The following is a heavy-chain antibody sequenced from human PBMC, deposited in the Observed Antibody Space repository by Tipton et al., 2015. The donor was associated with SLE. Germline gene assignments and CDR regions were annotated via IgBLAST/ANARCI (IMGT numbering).Heavy chain of an antibody. CDR1: GFIFSSYG. Sequence: SLRLSCAASGFIFSSYGMHWVRQAPGKGLEWVAVIWYDGSNEYYAESVKGRFTISRDNSKNTLYLQMNSLRVEDTAVYYCAKDRGNDYIWGSYRSNGLDVWGKGATVTVSS. CDR3: AKDRGNDYIWGSYRSNGLDV. V-gene: IGHV3-30*18. CDR2: IWYDGSNE. J-gene: IGHJ6*04. D-gene: IGHD3-16*02.